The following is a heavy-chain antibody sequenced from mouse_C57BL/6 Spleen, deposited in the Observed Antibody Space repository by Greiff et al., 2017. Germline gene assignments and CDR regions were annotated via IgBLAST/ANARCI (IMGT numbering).Heavy chain of an antibody. Sequence: VQLHQSGPELVKPGDSVKISCKASGYSFTGYFMNWVMQSHGKSLEWIGRINPYNGDTFYNQKFKGKATLTVDKSSSTAHMELRSLTSEDSAVYYCAREEGYGNYEAMDYWGQGTSVTVSS. D-gene: IGHD2-1*01. J-gene: IGHJ4*01. V-gene: IGHV1-20*01. CDR2: INPYNGDT. CDR3: AREEGYGNYEAMDY. CDR1: GYSFTGYF.